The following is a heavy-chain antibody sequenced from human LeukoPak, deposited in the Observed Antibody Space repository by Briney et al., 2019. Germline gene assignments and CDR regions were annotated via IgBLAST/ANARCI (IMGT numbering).Heavy chain of an antibody. V-gene: IGHV4-59*01. J-gene: IGHJ6*03. D-gene: IGHD3-22*01. CDR1: GGSISSYY. CDR3: ASMYYYDSSGYYSYYYMDV. Sequence: PSETLSLTCTVSGGSISSYYWSWIRQPPGKGLEWIGYIYYSGSTNYNPSLKSRVTISVDTSKNQFSLKLSSVTAADTAVYYCASMYYYDSSGYYSYYYMDVWGKGTTVTVSS. CDR2: IYYSGST.